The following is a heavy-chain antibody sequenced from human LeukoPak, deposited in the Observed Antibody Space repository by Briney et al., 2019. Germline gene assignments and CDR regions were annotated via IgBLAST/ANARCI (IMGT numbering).Heavy chain of an antibody. CDR2: IIPILGIA. D-gene: IGHD3-22*01. Sequence: SVKVSCKASRGTFSSYAISWVRQAPGQGLEWVGRIIPILGIANYAQKFQGRVTITADKSTSTAYMELSSLRSEDTAVYYCARGGDYYDSSGYYRYDAFDIWGQGTMVTVSS. V-gene: IGHV1-69*04. CDR1: RGTFSSYA. J-gene: IGHJ3*02. CDR3: ARGGDYYDSSGYYRYDAFDI.